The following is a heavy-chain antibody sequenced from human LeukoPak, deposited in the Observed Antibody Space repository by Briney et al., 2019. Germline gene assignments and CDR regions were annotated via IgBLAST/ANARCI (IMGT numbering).Heavy chain of an antibody. J-gene: IGHJ6*02. V-gene: IGHV4-59*01. D-gene: IGHD6-19*01. Sequence: SETLSLTCTVSGGSISSYYWSWIRQPPGKGLEWTGYIYDSGSTNYNPSLKSRVTISVDTSKNQFSLKLSSVTAADTAVYYCARNRGWYATDVWGQGAAVTVSS. CDR2: IYDSGST. CDR1: GGSISSYY. CDR3: ARNRGWYATDV.